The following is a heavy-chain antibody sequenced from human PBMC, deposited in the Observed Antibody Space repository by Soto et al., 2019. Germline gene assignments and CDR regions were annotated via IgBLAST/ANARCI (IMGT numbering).Heavy chain of an antibody. D-gene: IGHD2-15*01. J-gene: IGHJ6*02. CDR1: GVTFSSYS. V-gene: IGHV3-21*01. Sequence: PGGSLRLSCAASGVTFSSYSMNWVRQAPGKGLEWVSSISSSSSYIYYADSVKGRFTISRDNAKNSLYLQMNSLRAEDTAVYYCVVVVVAATDYYYGMDVWGQGTTVTVSS. CDR3: VVVVVAATDYYYGMDV. CDR2: ISSSSSYI.